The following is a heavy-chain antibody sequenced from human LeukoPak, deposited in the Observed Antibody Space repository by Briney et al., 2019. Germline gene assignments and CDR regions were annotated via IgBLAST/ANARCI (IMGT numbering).Heavy chain of an antibody. CDR1: GFTFINSW. Sequence: GGSLRLSCAASGFTFINSWISWVRQAPGKGLEWVANIKQDGSEKYYVDSVEGRFTISRDNAKDSLSLQMNSLRGEDTAVYYCVRALGSPSADHWGQGTLVTVSS. J-gene: IGHJ4*02. CDR3: VRALGSPSADH. D-gene: IGHD6-6*01. CDR2: IKQDGSEK. V-gene: IGHV3-7*01.